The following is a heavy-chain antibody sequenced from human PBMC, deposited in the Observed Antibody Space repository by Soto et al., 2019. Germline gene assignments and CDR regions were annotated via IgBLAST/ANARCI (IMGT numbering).Heavy chain of an antibody. V-gene: IGHV4-34*01. J-gene: IGHJ5*02. Sequence: SETLSLTCAVYGGSFSGYYWSWIRQPPGKGLEWIGEINHSGSTNYNPSLKSRVTISVDTSKNQFSLKLSSVTAADTAVYYCARGLVYCSRGSCHGGWFDPWGQGTMVTVSS. D-gene: IGHD2-15*01. CDR1: GGSFSGYY. CDR2: INHSGST. CDR3: ARGLVYCSRGSCHGGWFDP.